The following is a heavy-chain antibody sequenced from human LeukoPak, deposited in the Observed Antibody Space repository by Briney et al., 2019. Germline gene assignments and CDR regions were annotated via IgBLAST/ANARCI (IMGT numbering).Heavy chain of an antibody. CDR3: AKVRRIAAAAYYFDY. Sequence: GGALRLSCAASGFTFSTYGMHWVRQAPGKGLEWVSLISGDGGSTYYADSVKGRFTISRDNSKNSLYLQMNSLRTEDTALYYCAKVRRIAAAAYYFDYWGQGTLVTVSS. J-gene: IGHJ4*02. CDR1: GFTFSTYG. CDR2: ISGDGGST. D-gene: IGHD6-13*01. V-gene: IGHV3-43*02.